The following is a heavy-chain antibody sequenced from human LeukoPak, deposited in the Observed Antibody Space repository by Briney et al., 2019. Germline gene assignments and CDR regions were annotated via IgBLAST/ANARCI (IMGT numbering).Heavy chain of an antibody. Sequence: GASVKVSCKASGYTLTGYYMHWVRQAPGQGLEWMGWINPNSGGTNYAQKFQGRVTMTTDTSTSTAYMELRSLRSDDTAVYYCAREGVYGESAFDIWGQGTMVTVSS. CDR1: GYTLTGYY. V-gene: IGHV1-2*02. CDR3: AREGVYGESAFDI. CDR2: INPNSGGT. D-gene: IGHD4-17*01. J-gene: IGHJ3*02.